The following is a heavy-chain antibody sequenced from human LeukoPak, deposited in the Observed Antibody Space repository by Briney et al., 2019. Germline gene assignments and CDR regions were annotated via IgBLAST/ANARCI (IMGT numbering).Heavy chain of an antibody. J-gene: IGHJ4*02. V-gene: IGHV3-74*01. D-gene: IGHD3-22*01. CDR1: GFTFSSCW. CDR2: INSDGSDT. Sequence: GGSLTLSCTASGFTFSSCWMHWVRHPPAKGLVGVSRINSDGSDTNYADSVQGRLTISRDNPNNTQFLQMNSLRVEDMADYFCAKRSVGMRVILVGFHKEAYCYDYWGQGALVTVSS. CDR3: AKRSVGMRVILVGFHKEAYCYDY.